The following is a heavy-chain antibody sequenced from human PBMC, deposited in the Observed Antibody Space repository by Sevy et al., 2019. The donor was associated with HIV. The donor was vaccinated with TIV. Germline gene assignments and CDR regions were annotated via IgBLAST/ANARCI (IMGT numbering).Heavy chain of an antibody. D-gene: IGHD3-22*01. CDR1: GFTFDDYA. CDR2: SSWNSGSI. J-gene: IGHJ4*02. Sequence: GGSLRLSCAASGFTFDDYAMHWVRQAPGKGLEWVSDSSWNSGSIGYADSVKGRFTISRDNAKNSLYLQMNSLRAEDTALYYCAKDGYSSGWSSYYYDSSGYYDCWGQGTLVTVSS. CDR3: AKDGYSSGWSSYYYDSSGYYDC. V-gene: IGHV3-9*01.